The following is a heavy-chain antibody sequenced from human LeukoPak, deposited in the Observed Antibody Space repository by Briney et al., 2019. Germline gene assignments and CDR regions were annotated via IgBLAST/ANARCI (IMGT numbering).Heavy chain of an antibody. CDR3: ARVGNYDFWSGYYTGIEWFDP. Sequence: SQTLSLTCAISGDSVSSNSAAWNWIRQSPSRGLEWLGRTYNRSKWYNDYAVSVKSRITINPDTSKNQFSLQLNSVTPEDTAVYYCARVGNYDFWSGYYTGIEWFDPWGQGTLVTVSS. D-gene: IGHD3-3*01. CDR1: GDSVSSNSAA. J-gene: IGHJ5*02. V-gene: IGHV6-1*01. CDR2: TYNRSKWYN.